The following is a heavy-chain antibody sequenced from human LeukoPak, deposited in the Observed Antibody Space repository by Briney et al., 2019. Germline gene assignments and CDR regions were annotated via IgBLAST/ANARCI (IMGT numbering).Heavy chain of an antibody. CDR1: GFRFEDHG. Sequence: PGRSLRLSCAASGFRFEDHGMSWVRQGPGKGLEWVSGINWNGGSTGYGDSVKGRFTISRDNAKNSLYLQMNSLRAEDTALYYCAGGDRNGWYFDYWGQGVLVTVSS. CDR3: AGGDRNGWYFDY. D-gene: IGHD6-19*01. V-gene: IGHV3-20*04. J-gene: IGHJ4*02. CDR2: INWNGGST.